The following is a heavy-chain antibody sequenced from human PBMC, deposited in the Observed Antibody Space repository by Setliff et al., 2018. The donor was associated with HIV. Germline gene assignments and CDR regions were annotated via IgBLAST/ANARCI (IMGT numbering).Heavy chain of an antibody. V-gene: IGHV4-38-2*02. J-gene: IGHJ4*02. D-gene: IGHD4-17*01. Sequence: SETLSLTCNVSGYSISNGSYWGWIRQPPGKGLEWIANINHRGATSYNPSLKSRVTIASDTSKNQFSLSLTSVTAADTAVYYRARDPHDYGDLPRCFDYWGQGALVTVSS. CDR3: ARDPHDYGDLPRCFDY. CDR2: INHRGAT. CDR1: GYSISNGSY.